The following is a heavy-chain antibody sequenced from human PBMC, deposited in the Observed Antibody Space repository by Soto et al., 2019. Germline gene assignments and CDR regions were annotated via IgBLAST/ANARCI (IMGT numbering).Heavy chain of an antibody. V-gene: IGHV5-10-1*01. D-gene: IGHD2-2*01. CDR2: IDPSDSYV. CDR3: TRRASSSLYHFDF. J-gene: IGHJ4*02. Sequence: GESLKISCQASGYSFTAYWITWVRQMPGKGLEWMATIDPSDSYVDYSPSSRGHVTFSVDRSITTVYLQWNSLKASDSAMYFCTRRASSSLYHFDFWGQGALVTVSS. CDR1: GYSFTAYW.